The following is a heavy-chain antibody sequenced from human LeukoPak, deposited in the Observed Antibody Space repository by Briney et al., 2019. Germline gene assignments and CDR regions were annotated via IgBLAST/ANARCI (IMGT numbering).Heavy chain of an antibody. Sequence: SETLSLTCTVSGGSISSSSHYWGWIRQAPGKGLEWIGSIYYSGTTYYNTSLKSRLIIFVDTSKNQFSLKLSSVTAADTAVYYCARRRIRGVIDYWGQGTLVTVSS. CDR2: IYYSGTT. CDR1: GGSISSSSHY. CDR3: ARRRIRGVIDY. V-gene: IGHV4-39*01. D-gene: IGHD3-10*01. J-gene: IGHJ4*02.